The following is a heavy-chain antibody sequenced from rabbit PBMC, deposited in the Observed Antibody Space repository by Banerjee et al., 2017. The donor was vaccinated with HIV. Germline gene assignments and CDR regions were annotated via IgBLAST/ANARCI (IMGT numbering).Heavy chain of an antibody. CDR1: GFSFSNNA. J-gene: IGHJ4*01. CDR2: INTSSGNT. Sequence: QSLEESGGDLVQPEGSLTLTCKASGFSFSNNAMCWVRQAPGKGLEWIACINTSSGNTVYASWAKGRFTISKTSSTTVTLQMTSLTAADTATYFCARDLAGVIGWNFGLWGQGTLVTVS. CDR3: ARDLAGVIGWNFGL. D-gene: IGHD4-1*01. V-gene: IGHV1S40*01.